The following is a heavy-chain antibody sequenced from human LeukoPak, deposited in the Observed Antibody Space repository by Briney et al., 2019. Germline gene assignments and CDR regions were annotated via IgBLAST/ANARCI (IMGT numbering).Heavy chain of an antibody. D-gene: IGHD6-19*01. J-gene: IGHJ4*02. Sequence: SETLSLTCAVYGGSFSGYYWSWIRQPPGKGLEWIGEINHSGSTNYNPSLKSRVTISVDTSKNQFSLKLSSVTAADTAVYYCARADGIAVAGFDYWGQGTLVTVSS. CDR2: INHSGST. CDR1: GGSFSGYY. CDR3: ARADGIAVAGFDY. V-gene: IGHV4-34*01.